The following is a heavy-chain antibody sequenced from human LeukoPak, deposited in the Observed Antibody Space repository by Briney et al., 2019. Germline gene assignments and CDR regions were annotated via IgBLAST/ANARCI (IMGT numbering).Heavy chain of an antibody. CDR2: INPNSDDT. CDR1: GYSFTDYY. CDR3: ARGPVTPIQNWFDP. D-gene: IGHD4-17*01. Sequence: ASVKVSCKASGYSFTDYYIHWVRQAPGQGLEWMGRINPNSDDTNYAQKFQGRVTLTRDTSINTAYMELTRLRSDDTAIYYCARGPVTPIQNWFDPWGQGTLVTVSS. V-gene: IGHV1-2*06. J-gene: IGHJ5*02.